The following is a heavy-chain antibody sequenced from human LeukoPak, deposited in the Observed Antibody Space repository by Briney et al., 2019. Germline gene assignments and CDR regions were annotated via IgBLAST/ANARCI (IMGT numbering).Heavy chain of an antibody. V-gene: IGHV1-18*01. CDR3: ARDSETRGYSSSWYAY. J-gene: IGHJ4*02. CDR1: GYTFTSYG. D-gene: IGHD6-13*01. CDR2: ISAYNGNA. Sequence: ASVKVSCKASGYTFTSYGISWVRQAPGQGLEWMGWISAYNGNANYAQKLQGRVIMTTDTSTSTAYMELRSLRSDDTAVYYCARDSETRGYSSSWYAYWGQGTLVTVSS.